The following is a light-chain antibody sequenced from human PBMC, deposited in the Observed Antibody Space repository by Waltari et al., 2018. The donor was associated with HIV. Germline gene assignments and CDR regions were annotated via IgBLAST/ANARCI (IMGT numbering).Light chain of an antibody. CDR3: YSTDSSGNHRV. V-gene: IGLV3-10*01. J-gene: IGLJ2*01. CDR2: EDS. Sequence: SYELTQPPSVSVSPGQTARITCSGDALPKKYADWSQQKSGQAPVLVIYEDSKRPSGIPERFSGSSSGTMATVTISGAQVEDEADYYCYSTDSSGNHRVFGGGTKLTVL. CDR1: ALPKKY.